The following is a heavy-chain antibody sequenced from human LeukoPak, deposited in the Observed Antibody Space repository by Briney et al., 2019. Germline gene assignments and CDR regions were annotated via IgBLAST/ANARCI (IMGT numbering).Heavy chain of an antibody. CDR3: ARGNGFIIDY. V-gene: IGHV3-7*01. Sequence: GGSLRLSCAASGCTLSSNWMNWVRQAPGKGLEWVAIIKQDGSEKYYVDSVKGRFTISRDNAKNSLYLQMNSLRAEDTAVYYCARGNGFIIDYWGQGTLVTVSS. CDR2: IKQDGSEK. CDR1: GCTLSSNW. D-gene: IGHD2-8*01. J-gene: IGHJ4*02.